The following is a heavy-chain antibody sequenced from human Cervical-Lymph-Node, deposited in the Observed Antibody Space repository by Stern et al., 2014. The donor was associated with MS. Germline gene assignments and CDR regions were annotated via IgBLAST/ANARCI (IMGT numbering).Heavy chain of an antibody. D-gene: IGHD3-10*01. CDR2: INPNSGGT. CDR3: ARGSRGVKTLFY. J-gene: IGHJ4*02. V-gene: IGHV1-2*04. CDR1: GYTFTDYY. Sequence: QVQLVESGAEVKKPGASVKVSCKASGYTFTDYYVHWVRQAPGQRLQWMGWINPNSGGTNYALKFQDWVTLTSDTSISTAYMELSRLRSDDTAVYYCARGSRGVKTLFYCGQGTLVTVSS.